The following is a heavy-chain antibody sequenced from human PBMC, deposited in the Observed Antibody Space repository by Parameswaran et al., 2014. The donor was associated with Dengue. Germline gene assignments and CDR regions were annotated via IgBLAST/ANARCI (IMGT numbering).Heavy chain of an antibody. CDR2: INPNSGGT. CDR3: ARDTTLSAADFDY. J-gene: IGHJ4*01. Sequence: PGASVKVSCKASGYTFTDYYMHWVRQAPGQGLEWMGWINPNSGGTNYAQKFQGRVTMTRDTSISTAYMELSRLRSDDTAVYYCARDTTLSAADFDYWARNPGHRLL. CDR1: GYTFTDYY. D-gene: IGHD1-1*01. V-gene: IGHV1-2*02.